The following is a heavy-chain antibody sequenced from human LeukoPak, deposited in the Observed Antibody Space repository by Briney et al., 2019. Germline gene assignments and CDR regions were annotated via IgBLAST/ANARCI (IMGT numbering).Heavy chain of an antibody. J-gene: IGHJ3*02. CDR3: ARGKTGWLQPSGDAFDI. Sequence: GGSLRLSCAASGFAFSSYEMNWVRQAPGKGLEWVSYISSSGSTIYYADSVKGRFTISRDNDKNSLYLQMNSLRADDTAVYYCARGKTGWLQPSGDAFDIWGQGTMVTVSS. D-gene: IGHD5-24*01. CDR1: GFAFSSYE. V-gene: IGHV3-48*03. CDR2: ISSSGSTI.